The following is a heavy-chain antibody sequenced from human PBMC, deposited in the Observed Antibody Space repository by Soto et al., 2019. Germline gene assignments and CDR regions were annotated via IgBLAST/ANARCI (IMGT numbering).Heavy chain of an antibody. D-gene: IGHD6-6*01. J-gene: IGHJ4*02. CDR2: IHNSGTS. Sequence: TLSPTSTVSGGSITGSHYHWSWTRQSPAKGLEWIGYIHNSGTSFYNPSLRGRVTVTLDTSRSQFSLTLASVTAADTAVYYCVREERIAAPQLDYWGQGIPVTVSS. CDR3: VREERIAAPQLDY. CDR1: GGSITGSHYH. V-gene: IGHV4-30-4*01.